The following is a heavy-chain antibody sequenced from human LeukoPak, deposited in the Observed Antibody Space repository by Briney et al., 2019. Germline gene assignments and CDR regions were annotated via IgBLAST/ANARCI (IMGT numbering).Heavy chain of an antibody. CDR1: GYTFTGYY. J-gene: IGHJ4*02. CDR3: ATGGSTYYDILTGYYMADY. CDR2: INPNSGGT. Sequence: GASVKVSCKASGYTFTGYYMHWVRQAPGQGLEWMGWINPNSGGTTYAQKFQGRVTMTRDTSISTAYMELSRLRSDDTAVYYCATGGSTYYDILTGYYMADYWGQGTLVTVSS. D-gene: IGHD3-9*01. V-gene: IGHV1-2*02.